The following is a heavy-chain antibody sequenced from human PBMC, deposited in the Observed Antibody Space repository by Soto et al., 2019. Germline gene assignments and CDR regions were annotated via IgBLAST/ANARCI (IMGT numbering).Heavy chain of an antibody. CDR1: GGSISSGGYY. V-gene: IGHV4-31*03. J-gene: IGHJ6*03. CDR3: ARGYSSYDSDYYYMDV. D-gene: IGHD5-12*01. Sequence: TLSLTRTVSGGSISSGGYYWSWIRQHPGKGLEWIGYIYYSGSTYYNPSLKSRVTISVDTSKNQFSLKLSSVTAADTAVYYCARGYSSYDSDYYYMDVWGKGTTVTVSS. CDR2: IYYSGST.